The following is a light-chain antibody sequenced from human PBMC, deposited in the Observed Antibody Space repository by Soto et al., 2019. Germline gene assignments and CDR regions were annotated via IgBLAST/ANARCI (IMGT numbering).Light chain of an antibody. J-gene: IGKJ2*01. CDR2: GAS. CDR1: QSVRTN. Sequence: EIVMTQSPGTLSVSPGERATLSCRASQSVRTNLAWYQQKPGQAPRLRISGASTRATGIPARFSGSGSGTEFTLTISNLQSEDFAVYYCQQYNNWPLYTFGQGTKLEIK. CDR3: QQYNNWPLYT. V-gene: IGKV3-15*01.